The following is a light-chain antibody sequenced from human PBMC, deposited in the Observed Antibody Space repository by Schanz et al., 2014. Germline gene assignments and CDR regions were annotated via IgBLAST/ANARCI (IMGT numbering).Light chain of an antibody. CDR1: QSVRSSY. J-gene: IGKJ1*01. Sequence: EIVLTQSPGTLSLSPGERATLSCRASQSVRSSYLAWYQQKPGQAPRVLIYGASIRASGIPDRFSGSGYGTDFSLTITRLEPEDFAVYYCHHYSMSPLFGQGTKVEIK. CDR2: GAS. CDR3: HHYSMSPL. V-gene: IGKV3-20*01.